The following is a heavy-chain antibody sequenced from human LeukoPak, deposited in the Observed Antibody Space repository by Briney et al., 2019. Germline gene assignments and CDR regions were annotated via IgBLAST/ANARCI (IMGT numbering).Heavy chain of an antibody. CDR2: ISTDGNNE. D-gene: IGHD3-10*01. CDR3: AKDRWGFGELLFDY. V-gene: IGHV3-30*18. CDR1: GFSFTMYG. Sequence: GGSLRLSCAASGFSFTMYGIHWVRQAPGKGLEWVAVISTDGNNEYYANSVKGRFTISRDNSKNTLYLQMNSLRAEDTAVYYCAKDRWGFGELLFDYWGQGTLVTVSS. J-gene: IGHJ4*02.